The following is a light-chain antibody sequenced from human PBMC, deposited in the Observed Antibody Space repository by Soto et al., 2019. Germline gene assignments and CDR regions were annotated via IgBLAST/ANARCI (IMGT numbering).Light chain of an antibody. CDR2: DAS. CDR1: QSIGSW. V-gene: IGKV1-5*01. Sequence: DMQMTQSPSSGSASVGDGGAISCRASQSIGSWLAWYQQISGRAPNLLIYDASSLQSGVPSRFSGSGSGTEFTLTISSLQPDDFATYYCQHYNSYSEAFGQGTKVDIK. CDR3: QHYNSYSEA. J-gene: IGKJ1*01.